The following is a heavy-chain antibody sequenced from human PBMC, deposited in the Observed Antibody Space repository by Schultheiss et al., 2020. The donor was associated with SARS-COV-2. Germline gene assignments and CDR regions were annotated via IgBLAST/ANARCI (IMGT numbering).Heavy chain of an antibody. Sequence: SETLSLTCAVYGGSFSGYYWSWIRQPPGKGLEWIGSIYHSGSTYYNPSLKSRVTISVDTSKNQFSLKLSSVTAADTAVYYCARVPLAGIAAAGNQPFFDYWGQGTLVTVSS. CDR2: IYHSGST. D-gene: IGHD6-13*01. CDR1: GGSFSGYY. V-gene: IGHV4-34*01. CDR3: ARVPLAGIAAAGNQPFFDY. J-gene: IGHJ4*02.